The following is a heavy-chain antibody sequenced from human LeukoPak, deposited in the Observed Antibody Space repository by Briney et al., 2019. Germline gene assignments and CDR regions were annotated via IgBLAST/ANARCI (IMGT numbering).Heavy chain of an antibody. CDR2: IWYDGSTK. J-gene: IGHJ4*02. CDR3: AANFDF. CDR1: GFTFSNYG. V-gene: IGHV3-33*01. Sequence: GRSLRLSCAASGFTFSNYGMHWVRQAPGRGLEWVAVIWYDGSTKYYADSVKGRFTISRGNSKNMLYLQMNSLRAEDTAVYYCAANFDFWGQGTLVTVSS.